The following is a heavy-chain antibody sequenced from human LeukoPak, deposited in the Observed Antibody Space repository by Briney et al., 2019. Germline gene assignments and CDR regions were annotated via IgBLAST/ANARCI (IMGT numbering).Heavy chain of an antibody. CDR2: IYHSGST. D-gene: IGHD2-2*01. V-gene: IGHV4-30-2*01. J-gene: IGHJ5*02. CDR3: ARIVVVPAHNILDP. Sequence: SQTLSLTCTVSGGSISSGGYYWSWIRQPPGKGLEWIGYIYHSGSTNYNPSLKSRVTISVDTSKNQFSLKLSSVTAADTAVYYCARIVVVPAHNILDPWGQGTLVTVSS. CDR1: GGSISSGGYY.